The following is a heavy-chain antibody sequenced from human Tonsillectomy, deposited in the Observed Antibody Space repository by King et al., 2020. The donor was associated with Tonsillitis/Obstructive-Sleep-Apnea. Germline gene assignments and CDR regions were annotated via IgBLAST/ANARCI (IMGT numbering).Heavy chain of an antibody. CDR2: ISYDGSNK. V-gene: IGHV3-30*04. Sequence: VQLVESGGGVVQPGRSLRLSCAASAFTFSSYAMHWVRQAPGKGLEWVAVISYDGSNKYYADSVKGRFTISRDNSKNTLHLQMNSLRAEDTAVYYCAGDSSSSLPFSFDLWGRGTLVTVSS. CDR1: AFTFSSYA. CDR3: AGDSSSSLPFSFDL. J-gene: IGHJ2*01. D-gene: IGHD6-6*01.